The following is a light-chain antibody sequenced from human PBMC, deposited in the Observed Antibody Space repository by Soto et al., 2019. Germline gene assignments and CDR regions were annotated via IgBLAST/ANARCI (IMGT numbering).Light chain of an antibody. Sequence: QSALTQPASVSGSPGQSITISCTGSSSDVGGYNYVSWYQQHPGKAPKLIIYDVSNRPSGISNRFSGSKSDNTASLTISGLQADDDADYYCTSYTSSSTLVLFGGGTKVTVL. CDR1: SSDVGGYNY. V-gene: IGLV2-14*01. CDR3: TSYTSSSTLVL. J-gene: IGLJ2*01. CDR2: DVS.